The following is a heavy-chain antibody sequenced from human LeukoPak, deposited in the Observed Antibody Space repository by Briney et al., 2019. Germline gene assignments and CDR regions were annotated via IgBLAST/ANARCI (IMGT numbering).Heavy chain of an antibody. CDR3: ARAKGVLRYFELQYYYYMDV. CDR1: GFTFSSYG. J-gene: IGHJ6*03. CDR2: ISYDGSNK. V-gene: IGHV3-30*03. D-gene: IGHD3-9*01. Sequence: GGSLRLSCAASGFTFSSYGMHWVRQAPGKGLEWVAVISYDGSNKYYADSVKGRFTISRDNGKNSLYLQMNSLRAEDTAVYYCARAKGVLRYFELQYYYYMDVWGKGTTVTVSS.